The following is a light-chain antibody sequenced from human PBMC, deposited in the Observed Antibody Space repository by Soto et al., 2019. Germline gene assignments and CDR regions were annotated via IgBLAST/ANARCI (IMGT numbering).Light chain of an antibody. CDR1: QSISNH. Sequence: IQMTQSPSSLSASVEDRVIITCRASQSISNHLNWYQQKPGKTPKLLIFAASSLQSGVPSRLSGSRSGPDFTLTISSLQPEELATYYGQQSYSSPPTFGQGTKVDIK. CDR3: QQSYSSPPT. CDR2: AAS. V-gene: IGKV1-39*01. J-gene: IGKJ1*01.